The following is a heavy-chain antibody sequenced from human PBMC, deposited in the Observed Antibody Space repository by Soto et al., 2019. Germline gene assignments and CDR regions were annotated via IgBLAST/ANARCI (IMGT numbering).Heavy chain of an antibody. D-gene: IGHD3-22*01. Sequence: QLQLQESGPGLVKPSETLSLTCTVSGGSIDRSNYYWDWIRQPPGKGLEWIGTTYDNGNAYYNPSLKSRVTMSVDTSKNQFYLKLISVTAAATAVYYCARHFVAVVIKGWGYWGQGTLVTVSS. CDR1: GGSIDRSNYY. J-gene: IGHJ4*02. V-gene: IGHV4-39*01. CDR3: ARHFVAVVIKGWGY. CDR2: TYDNGNA.